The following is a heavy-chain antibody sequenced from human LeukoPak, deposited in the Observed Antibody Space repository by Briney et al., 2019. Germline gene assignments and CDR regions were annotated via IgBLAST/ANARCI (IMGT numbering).Heavy chain of an antibody. CDR3: AKDKFNRYYYGSGAYYFDY. D-gene: IGHD3-10*01. J-gene: IGHJ4*02. V-gene: IGHV3-9*01. CDR1: GFTFDDYA. Sequence: GGSLRLSCAASGFTFDDYAMHWVRQAPGKGLEWVSGISWNSGSIGYADSVKGRFTISRDNAKNSLYLQMNSPRAEDTALYYCAKDKFNRYYYGSGAYYFDYWGQGTLVTVSS. CDR2: ISWNSGSI.